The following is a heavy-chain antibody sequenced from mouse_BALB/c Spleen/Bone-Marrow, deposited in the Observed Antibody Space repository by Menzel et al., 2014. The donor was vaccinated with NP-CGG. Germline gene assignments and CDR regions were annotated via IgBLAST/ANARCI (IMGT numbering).Heavy chain of an antibody. CDR1: GFTFSSFG. D-gene: IGHD2-4*01. V-gene: IGHV5-17*02. J-gene: IGHJ2*01. CDR3: ASDYDYFDY. Sequence: EVQLQQSGGGLVQPGGSRKLSCAASGFTFSSFGMHWVRRAPEKGLEWVAYISSGSSTIYYADTVKGRFTISRDNPKNTLFLQMTSLRSEDTAMYYCASDYDYFDYWGQGTTLTVSS. CDR2: ISSGSSTI.